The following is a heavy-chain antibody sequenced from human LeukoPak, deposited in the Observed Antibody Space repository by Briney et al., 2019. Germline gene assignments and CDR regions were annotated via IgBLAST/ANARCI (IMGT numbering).Heavy chain of an antibody. D-gene: IGHD3-22*01. CDR2: ISYDGSNK. J-gene: IGHJ4*02. CDR1: GFTFSSYA. Sequence: TGGSLRLSCAASGFTFSSYAMHWVRQAPGKGLEWVAVISYDGSNKYYADSVKGRFTISRDNSKNTLYLQMNSLRAEDTAVYYCARASSGYFDYWGQGTWSPSPQ. CDR3: ARASSGYFDY. V-gene: IGHV3-30-3*01.